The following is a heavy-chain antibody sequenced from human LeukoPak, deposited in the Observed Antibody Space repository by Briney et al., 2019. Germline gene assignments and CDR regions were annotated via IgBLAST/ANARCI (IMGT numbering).Heavy chain of an antibody. Sequence: SETLSLTCAVYGGSFSGYYWSWIRQPPGKGLEWIGEINHSGSTNYNPSLKSRVTISVDTSKNQFSLKLSSVTAADTAVYYCARDIVVVPAAIRGYSHASWGQGTLVTVSS. V-gene: IGHV4-34*01. CDR1: GGSFSGYY. J-gene: IGHJ5*02. CDR3: ARDIVVVPAAIRGYSHAS. D-gene: IGHD2-2*01. CDR2: INHSGST.